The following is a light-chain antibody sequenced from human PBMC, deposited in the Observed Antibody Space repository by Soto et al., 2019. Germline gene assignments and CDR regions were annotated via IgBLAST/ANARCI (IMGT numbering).Light chain of an antibody. CDR1: QSVSSSY. CDR2: GAS. J-gene: IGKJ1*01. CDR3: QQYNNWPPWT. Sequence: EIVLTQSPGTLSLSPGERATLSCRASQSVSSSYLAWYQQKPGQAPRLLISGASTRATGIPARFSGGGSGTEFTLTISSLQSEDFAVYYCQQYNNWPPWTFGQGTKVDIK. V-gene: IGKV3-15*01.